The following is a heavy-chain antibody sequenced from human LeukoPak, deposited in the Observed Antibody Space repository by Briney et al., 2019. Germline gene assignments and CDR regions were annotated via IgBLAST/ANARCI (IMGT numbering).Heavy chain of an antibody. CDR2: SIPIFGTA. V-gene: IGHV1-69*05. J-gene: IGHJ3*02. D-gene: IGHD3-22*01. CDR1: GGTFSSYA. Sequence: GSSVKVSCKXSGGTFSSYAISWVRQAPGQGLEWMGRSIPIFGTANYSQKFQGRVTITTDESTSTAYMELSSLRSEDTAVYYCARERYYDSSGYSPDAFDIWGQGTMVTVSS. CDR3: ARERYYDSSGYSPDAFDI.